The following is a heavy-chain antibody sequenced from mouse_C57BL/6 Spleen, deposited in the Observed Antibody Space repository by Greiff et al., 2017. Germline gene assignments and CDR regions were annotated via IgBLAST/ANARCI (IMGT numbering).Heavy chain of an antibody. CDR3: ARDSNYVLMDY. V-gene: IGHV5-17*01. CDR1: GFTFSDYG. Sequence: EVKLVESGGGLVKPGGSLKLSCAASGFTFSDYGMHWVRQAPEKGLEWVAYISSGSSTIYYADTVKGRFTISRDNAKNTLFLQLTSLRSEDTAMYYCARDSNYVLMDYWGQGTSVTVSS. CDR2: ISSGSSTI. D-gene: IGHD2-5*01. J-gene: IGHJ4*01.